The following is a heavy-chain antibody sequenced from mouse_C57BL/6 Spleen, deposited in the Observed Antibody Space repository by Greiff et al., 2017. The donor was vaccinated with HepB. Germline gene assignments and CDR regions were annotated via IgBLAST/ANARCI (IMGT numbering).Heavy chain of an antibody. V-gene: IGHV3-6*01. CDR3: AKGLLYAMDY. CDR1: GYSITSGYY. CDR2: ISYDGSN. J-gene: IGHJ4*01. Sequence: EVKVEESGPGLVKPSQSLSLTCSVTGYSITSGYYWNWIRQFPGNKLEWMGYISYDGSNNYNPSLKNRISITRDTSKNQFFLKLNSVTTEDTATYYCAKGLLYAMDYWGQGTSVTVSS. D-gene: IGHD2-10*01.